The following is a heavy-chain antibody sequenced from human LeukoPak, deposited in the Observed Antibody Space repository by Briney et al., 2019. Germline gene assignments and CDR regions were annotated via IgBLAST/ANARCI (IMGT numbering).Heavy chain of an antibody. V-gene: IGHV1-69*06. CDR2: IIPIFGTA. D-gene: IGHD5-18*01. Sequence: ASVKVSCKASGGTFSSYAISWVRQAPGQGLEWMGGIIPIFGTANYAQNFQGRVTITADKSTNTAYMELSSLRSEDTAVYYCARGDTVMVKKFDYWGQGTLVTVSS. CDR1: GGTFSSYA. CDR3: ARGDTVMVKKFDY. J-gene: IGHJ4*02.